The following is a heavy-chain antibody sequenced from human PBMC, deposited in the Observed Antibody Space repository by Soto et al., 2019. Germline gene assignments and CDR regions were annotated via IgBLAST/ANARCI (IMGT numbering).Heavy chain of an antibody. CDR1: GGSISSSSYY. CDR2: IYYSGST. Sequence: SETLSLTCTVSGGSISSSSYYWGWIRQPPGKGLEWIGSIYYSGSTYYNPSLKSRVTISVDTSKNQFSLKLSSVTAADTAVYYCARSRYDFWSGSIKNAGVQIDYWGQGTLVTVSS. D-gene: IGHD3-3*01. J-gene: IGHJ4*02. V-gene: IGHV4-39*01. CDR3: ARSRYDFWSGSIKNAGVQIDY.